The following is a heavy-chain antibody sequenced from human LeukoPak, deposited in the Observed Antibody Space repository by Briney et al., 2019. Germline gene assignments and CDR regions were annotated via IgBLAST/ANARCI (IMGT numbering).Heavy chain of an antibody. J-gene: IGHJ4*02. Sequence: GGSLRLSCAASGFTFSSYWMSWVRQAPGKGLEWVSNIKHDGSEENSVDSVKGRFTISRDNAENSLYLQMNSLRAEDTAVYYCVRDRGRASVDYWGQGTQVTVSS. CDR3: VRDRGRASVDY. D-gene: IGHD1-26*01. CDR1: GFTFSSYW. V-gene: IGHV3-7*01. CDR2: IKHDGSEE.